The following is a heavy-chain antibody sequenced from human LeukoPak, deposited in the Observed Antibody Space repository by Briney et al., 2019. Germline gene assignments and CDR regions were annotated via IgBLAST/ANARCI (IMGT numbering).Heavy chain of an antibody. CDR3: ARDLGLLWFGEWGNWFDP. D-gene: IGHD3-10*01. Sequence: GASVKVSCKASGYTFTSYAMHWVRQAPGQRLEWMGWINAGNGNTKYSQKFQGRVTITRDTSASTAYMELSSLRSEDTAVYYCARDLGLLWFGEWGNWFDPWGQGTLVTVSS. CDR2: INAGNGNT. CDR1: GYTFTSYA. J-gene: IGHJ5*02. V-gene: IGHV1-3*01.